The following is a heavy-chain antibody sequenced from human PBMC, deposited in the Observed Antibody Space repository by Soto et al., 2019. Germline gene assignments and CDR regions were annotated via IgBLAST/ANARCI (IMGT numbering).Heavy chain of an antibody. CDR1: GYSFTSYW. CDR3: ARAPYDPDLQRAFDY. CDR2: IYPGDSDT. Sequence: GESLKISCKGSGYSFTSYWIGWVLQMPWKGLEWMGIIYPGDSDTRYSPSFQGQVTISADKSISTAYLQWSSLKASDTAMYYCARAPYDPDLQRAFDYWGQGTLITVSS. V-gene: IGHV5-51*01. D-gene: IGHD3-3*01. J-gene: IGHJ4*02.